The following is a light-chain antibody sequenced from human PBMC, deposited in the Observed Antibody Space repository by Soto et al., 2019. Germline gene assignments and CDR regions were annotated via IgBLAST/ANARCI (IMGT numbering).Light chain of an antibody. CDR2: ETS. CDR1: QSISSW. Sequence: DIPMTQSPSTLSASVGDRVTITCRASQSISSWLAWYQQKPGKAPKLLIYETSTLEGGVPSRFSGSGSGTEFTLTISRLQPDDFATYYCQQYYTYSFGGGTKVAIK. V-gene: IGKV1-5*01. J-gene: IGKJ4*01. CDR3: QQYYTYS.